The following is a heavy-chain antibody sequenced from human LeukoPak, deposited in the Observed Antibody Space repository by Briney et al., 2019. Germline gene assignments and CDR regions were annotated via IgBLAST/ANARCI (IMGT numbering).Heavy chain of an antibody. CDR2: IYDSGST. Sequence: SETLSLTCTVSGGSISSYYWSWIRQPPGKGLEWIGYIYDSGSTNYNPSLKSRVTISVDTSKNQFSLKLSSVTAADTAVYYCARGGSGYDSFYYYGMDVWGQGTSVTISS. V-gene: IGHV4-59*01. D-gene: IGHD5-12*01. CDR3: ARGGSGYDSFYYYGMDV. CDR1: GGSISSYY. J-gene: IGHJ6*02.